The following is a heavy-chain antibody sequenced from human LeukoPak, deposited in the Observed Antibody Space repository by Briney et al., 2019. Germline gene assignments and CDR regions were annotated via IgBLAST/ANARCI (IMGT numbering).Heavy chain of an antibody. V-gene: IGHV1-2*02. CDR1: GYTFTGYY. D-gene: IGHD3-3*01. CDR3: ARDLSITIFGVVTLYYFDY. CDR2: INPNSGGT. Sequence: ASVKVSCKASGYTFTGYYMHWVRQAPGQGLEWMGWINPNSGGTNYAQKFQGRVNMTRDTSISTAYMELSRLRSDDTAVYYCARDLSITIFGVVTLYYFDYWGQGTLVTVSS. J-gene: IGHJ4*02.